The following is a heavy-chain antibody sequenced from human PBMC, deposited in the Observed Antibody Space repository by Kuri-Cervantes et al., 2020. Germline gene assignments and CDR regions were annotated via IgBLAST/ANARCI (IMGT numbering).Heavy chain of an antibody. D-gene: IGHD6-13*01. J-gene: IGHJ4*02. V-gene: IGHV3-21*01. Sequence: GGSLRLSCAASGFTFSSYSMNWVRQAPGKGLEWVSSISSSSSYIYYADSVKGRFTISRDNAKNSLYLQMNSLRAEDTAVYYCARDGIRIAAAFDYWGQGTLVTSSS. CDR1: GFTFSSYS. CDR2: ISSSSSYI. CDR3: ARDGIRIAAAFDY.